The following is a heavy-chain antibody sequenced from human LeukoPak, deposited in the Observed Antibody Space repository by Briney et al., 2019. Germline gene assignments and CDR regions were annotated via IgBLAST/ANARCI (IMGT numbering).Heavy chain of an antibody. CDR3: ARGLGGYCSSTSCSKRYFDY. CDR2: INHSGST. J-gene: IGHJ4*02. V-gene: IGHV4-34*01. D-gene: IGHD2-2*01. Sequence: PSETLSLTCAVYGGSFSGYYWSWIRQPPGKGLEWIGEINHSGSTNYNPSLKSRVTISVDTSKNQFSLKLSSVTAADTAVYYCARGLGGYCSSTSCSKRYFDYWGQGTLVTVSS. CDR1: GGSFSGYY.